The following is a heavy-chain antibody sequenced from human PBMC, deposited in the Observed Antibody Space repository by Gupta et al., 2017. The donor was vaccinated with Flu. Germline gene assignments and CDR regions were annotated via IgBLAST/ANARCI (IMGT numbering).Heavy chain of an antibody. CDR3: TTVVWNYVGY. CDR1: RFTFSNAW. V-gene: IGHV3-15*01. Sequence: EVQLVESGGGFVKPGGSLRLSCGASRFTFSNAWMSWVRQAPGKGLEWVGHIKSKTDGGTTDYAAPVKGRFTISRDDSTNTLYLQMNSLKIEDTAVYYCTTVVWNYVGYWGQGTLVTVSS. D-gene: IGHD1-1*01. CDR2: IKSKTDGGTT. J-gene: IGHJ4*02.